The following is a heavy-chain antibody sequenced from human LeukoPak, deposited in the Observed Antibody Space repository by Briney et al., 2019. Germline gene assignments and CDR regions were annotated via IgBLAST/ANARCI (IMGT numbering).Heavy chain of an antibody. CDR2: ISTSSLYI. CDR1: GFTFSRYN. CDR3: ARGGSYLSAFDI. V-gene: IGHV3-21*04. Sequence: GGSLRLSCAASGFTFSRYNMNWVRQAPGKGLEWVSSISTSSLYIYYADSMKGRFTISRDNAKNSLYLQMNSLRAEDTAVYYCARGGSYLSAFDIWGQGTMVTVSS. J-gene: IGHJ3*02. D-gene: IGHD1-26*01.